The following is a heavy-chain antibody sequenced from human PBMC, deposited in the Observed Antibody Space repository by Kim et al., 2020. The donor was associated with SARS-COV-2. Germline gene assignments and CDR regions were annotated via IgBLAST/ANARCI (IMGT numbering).Heavy chain of an antibody. CDR3: ARGQGSA. Sequence: EGSLRLSCAPSGFTVSNNYMSWVRQAPGRGLEWVSLMYIEGSTYYADSVKGRFTISRDSSRNTLYLQMNSLRADDTAVYYCARGQGSAWGQGTRATVSS. J-gene: IGHJ5*02. V-gene: IGHV3-66*01. CDR1: GFTVSNNY. CDR2: MYIEGST.